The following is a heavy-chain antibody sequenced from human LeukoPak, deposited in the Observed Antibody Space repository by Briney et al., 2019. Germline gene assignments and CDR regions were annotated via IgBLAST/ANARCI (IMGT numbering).Heavy chain of an antibody. D-gene: IGHD1-26*01. CDR3: ARTEAIEATEFDY. Sequence: ASVKVSCKASGYTFTSYGISWVRQAPGQGLEWMGWISAYNGNTNYAQKLQGRVTMTTDTSTSTAHMELRSLRSDDTAVYYCARTEAIEATEFDYWGQGTLVTVSS. J-gene: IGHJ4*02. V-gene: IGHV1-18*01. CDR2: ISAYNGNT. CDR1: GYTFTSYG.